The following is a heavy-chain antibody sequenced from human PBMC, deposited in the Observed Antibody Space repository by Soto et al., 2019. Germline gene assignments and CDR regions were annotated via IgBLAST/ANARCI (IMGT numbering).Heavy chain of an antibody. J-gene: IGHJ3*02. CDR2: ISYDGSNK. V-gene: IGHV3-30*18. CDR1: GFKLSSYG. D-gene: IGHD5-12*01. Sequence: GGSLRLSCAAYGFKLSSYGMHLVRKAPGKGLEWVAVISYDGSNKYYADSVKGRFTISRDNSKNTLYLQMNSLRAEDTAVYYCAKGSRRWLQEDAVFDIWVQGTSVTVFS. CDR3: AKGSRRWLQEDAVFDI.